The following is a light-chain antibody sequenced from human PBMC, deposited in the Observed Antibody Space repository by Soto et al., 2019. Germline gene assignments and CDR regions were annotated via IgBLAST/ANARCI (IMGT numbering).Light chain of an antibody. CDR1: SSNIGSNT. V-gene: IGLV1-44*01. J-gene: IGLJ1*01. CDR2: SNN. Sequence: VLTQPPSASGTPGQRVTISCSGSSSNIGSNTVNWYQQLPGTAPKLLIYSNNQRPSGVPDRFSGSKSGTSASLAISGLQSEDEADYYCAAWDDSLNRYVFGTGTKVTVL. CDR3: AAWDDSLNRYV.